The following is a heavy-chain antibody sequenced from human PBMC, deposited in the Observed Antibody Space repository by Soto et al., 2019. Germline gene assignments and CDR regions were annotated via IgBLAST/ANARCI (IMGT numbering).Heavy chain of an antibody. J-gene: IGHJ3*02. CDR2: IIPILGIA. V-gene: IGHV1-69*02. CDR1: GGTFSSYT. D-gene: IGHD2-2*01. Sequence: GASVKVSCKASGGTFSSYTISWVRQAPGQGLEWMGRIIPILGIANYAQKFQGRVTITADKSTSTAYMELSSLRSEDTAVYYCARSSIIRISHHNAFDTFCLGTILTISS. CDR3: ARSSIIRISHHNAFDT.